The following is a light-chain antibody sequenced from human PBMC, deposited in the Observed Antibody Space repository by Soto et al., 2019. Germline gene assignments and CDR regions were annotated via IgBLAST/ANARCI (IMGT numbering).Light chain of an antibody. CDR2: DAS. V-gene: IGKV1-33*01. CDR3: QQYDNLLG. J-gene: IGKJ5*01. CDR1: QDISNY. Sequence: DIQMTQSPSSLSASVGDRVTITCQASQDISNYLNWYQQKPGKAPKLLIYDASNLETGVPSRFSGSGSGTDFTFTIISLQPEDIATYYCQQYDNLLGFGQGTRLEIK.